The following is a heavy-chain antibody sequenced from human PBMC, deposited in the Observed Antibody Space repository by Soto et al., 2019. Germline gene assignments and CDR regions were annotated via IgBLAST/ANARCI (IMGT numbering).Heavy chain of an antibody. CDR2: IIPIFGTA. Sequence: SVKVSCKASGGTFSSYAISWVRQAPGQGLEWMGGIIPIFGTANDAQKFQGRVTITADKSTSTAYMELSSLRSEDTAVYYCAKDLGSAFYYGSDYWGQGTLVTVSS. V-gene: IGHV1-69*06. D-gene: IGHD1-26*01. CDR1: GGTFSSYA. CDR3: AKDLGSAFYYGSDY. J-gene: IGHJ4*02.